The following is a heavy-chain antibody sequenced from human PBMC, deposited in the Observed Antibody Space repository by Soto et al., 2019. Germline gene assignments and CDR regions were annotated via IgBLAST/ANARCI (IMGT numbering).Heavy chain of an antibody. J-gene: IGHJ6*02. CDR1: GWSFSGYY. CDR3: ARGTYYDFWSGSAGYGMDV. V-gene: IGHV4-34*01. Sequence: PXETLSLTCAVDGWSFSGYYWSWIRQPPGKGLEWIGEINHSGSTNYNPSLKSRVTISVDTSKNQFSLKLSSATAADTAVYYCARGTYYDFWSGSAGYGMDVWGQGTTVTVSS. D-gene: IGHD3-3*01. CDR2: INHSGST.